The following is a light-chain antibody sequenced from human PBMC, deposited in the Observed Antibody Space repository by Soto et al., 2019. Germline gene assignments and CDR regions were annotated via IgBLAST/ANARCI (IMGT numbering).Light chain of an antibody. V-gene: IGLV2-8*01. J-gene: IGLJ1*01. CDR1: SSDVGGYNY. CDR2: EVS. CDR3: SSYAGSNIYV. Sequence: QSVLTQPPSASGSPGQSVTISCTGTSSDVGGYNYVSWYQQHPGKAPKLMIYEVSERPSGVPDRFSGSKSGNTAPLTVSGLQAEDEADYYCSSYAGSNIYVFGTGTKATVL.